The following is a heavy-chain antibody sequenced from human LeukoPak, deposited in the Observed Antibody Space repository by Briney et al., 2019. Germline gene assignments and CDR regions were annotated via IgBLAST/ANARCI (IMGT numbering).Heavy chain of an antibody. D-gene: IGHD2-15*01. Sequence: GGSLRLSCAASGLTFRNYAMSWVRQAPGKGLEWVSAICANDGNTYYADAVKGRFTISRDNSKDTLYLQMDSLRAEDTAVYHCAKGSGSSCYSPCDYWGQGILVTVSS. V-gene: IGHV3-23*01. J-gene: IGHJ4*02. CDR3: AKGSGSSCYSPCDY. CDR2: ICANDGNT. CDR1: GLTFRNYA.